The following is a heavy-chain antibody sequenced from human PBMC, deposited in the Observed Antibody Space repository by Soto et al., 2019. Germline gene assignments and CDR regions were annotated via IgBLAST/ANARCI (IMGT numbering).Heavy chain of an antibody. Sequence: QVQLVQSGAEVKKPGSSVKVSCKASGGTFSSYTISWVRQAPGQGLEWMGRIIPILGIANYAQKFQGRVKITADKSTSTAYMELSSLRSEDTAVYYCASGKTGYYNWFDPWGQGTLVTVSS. J-gene: IGHJ5*02. CDR3: ASGKTGYYNWFDP. D-gene: IGHD3-9*01. V-gene: IGHV1-69*02. CDR1: GGTFSSYT. CDR2: IIPILGIA.